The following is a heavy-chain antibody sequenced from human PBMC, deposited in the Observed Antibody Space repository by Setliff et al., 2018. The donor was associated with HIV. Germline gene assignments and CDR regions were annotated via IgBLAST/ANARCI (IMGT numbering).Heavy chain of an antibody. V-gene: IGHV4-59*01. D-gene: IGHD3-10*01. CDR2: IYHSGIT. CDR3: AKLVTKARGDSWRMDY. J-gene: IGHJ4*02. Sequence: SETLSLTCAVSGGSISSYYWSWIRQSPEKGLEWIGYIYHSGITSYNPSLKSRVTMSMDMSKNLFSLNLSSVTAADSAVYYCAKLVTKARGDSWRMDYWGQGTLVTVSS. CDR1: GGSISSYY.